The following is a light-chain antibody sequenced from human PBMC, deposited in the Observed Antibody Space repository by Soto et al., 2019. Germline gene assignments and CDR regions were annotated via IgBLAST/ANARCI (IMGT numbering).Light chain of an antibody. Sequence: EIVMTQSPATLSVPPGESATLSCRASQTVSSNLAWYQQKPGQAPRLLIYDASTRATGIPVRFRGSGSGTQFTLTISSLQSEDSAVYYCHQYTNWLALTFGGGTKVEIK. CDR3: HQYTNWLALT. CDR2: DAS. CDR1: QTVSSN. J-gene: IGKJ4*01. V-gene: IGKV3-15*01.